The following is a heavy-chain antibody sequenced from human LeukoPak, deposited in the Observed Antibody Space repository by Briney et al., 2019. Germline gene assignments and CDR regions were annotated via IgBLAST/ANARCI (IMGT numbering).Heavy chain of an antibody. D-gene: IGHD5-12*01. V-gene: IGHV4-34*01. CDR1: GGSFSGYY. Sequence: SETLSLTCAVYGGSFSGYYWSWIRQPPGKGLEWIGEINHSGSTNYNPSLKSRVTISVDTSKNQLSLKLSSVTAAGTAVYYCAGVTVATGEYWGQGTLVTVSS. J-gene: IGHJ4*02. CDR3: AGVTVATGEY. CDR2: INHSGST.